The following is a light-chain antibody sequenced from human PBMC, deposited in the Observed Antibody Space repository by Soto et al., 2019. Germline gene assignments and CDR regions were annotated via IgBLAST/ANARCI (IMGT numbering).Light chain of an antibody. J-gene: IGLJ3*02. Sequence: QSVLTQPPSVSGAPGQRVTISCTGNSSNIEAGYDVHWYQQLPGKAPKLLIFGNSHRPSGVPDRFFGSKSGTSASLAITGLQAEDEADYYCQSYDRSLSGSVFGGGTQLTVL. CDR3: QSYDRSLSGSV. V-gene: IGLV1-40*01. CDR2: GNS. CDR1: SSNIEAGYD.